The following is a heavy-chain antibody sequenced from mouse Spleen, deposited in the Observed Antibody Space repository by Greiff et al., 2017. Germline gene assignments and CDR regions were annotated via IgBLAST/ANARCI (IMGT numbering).Heavy chain of an antibody. J-gene: IGHJ2*01. Sequence: EVKLMESGPGLVKPSQSLSLTCSVTGYSITSGYYWNWIRQFPGNKLEWMGYISYDGSNNYNPSLKNRISITRDTSKNQFFLKLNSVTTEDTATYYCARKDYYGSRYYFDYWGQGTTLTVSS. CDR1: GYSITSGYY. V-gene: IGHV3-6*01. CDR3: ARKDYYGSRYYFDY. CDR2: ISYDGSN. D-gene: IGHD1-1*01.